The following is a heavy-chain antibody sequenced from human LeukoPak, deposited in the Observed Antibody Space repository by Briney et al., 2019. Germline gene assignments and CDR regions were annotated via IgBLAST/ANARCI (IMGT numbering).Heavy chain of an antibody. CDR2: IKPDGSDK. J-gene: IGHJ3*02. D-gene: IGHD5-24*01. V-gene: IGHV3-7*01. Sequence: TGGSLRLSCVGSGFSFRSHWVNWVRQSPGKGLEWVANIKPDGSDKYYVDSARGRFTVSIDNAKNSAFLQMNSLRAEDTAIYYCATISAQTFDIWGQGTLVSVSS. CDR3: ATISAQTFDI. CDR1: GFSFRSHW.